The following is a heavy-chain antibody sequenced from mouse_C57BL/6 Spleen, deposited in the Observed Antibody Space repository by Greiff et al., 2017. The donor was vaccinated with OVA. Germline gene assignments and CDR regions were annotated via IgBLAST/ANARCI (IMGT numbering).Heavy chain of an antibody. CDR3: ARGDDGYYGGAMDY. Sequence: EVKLMESGGGLVKPGGSLKLSCAASGFTFSSYAMSWVRQTPEKRLEWVATISDGGSYTYYPDNVKGRFTISRDNAKNNLYLQMSHLKSEDTAMYYCARGDDGYYGGAMDYWGQGTSVTVSS. V-gene: IGHV5-4*03. D-gene: IGHD2-3*01. J-gene: IGHJ4*01. CDR1: GFTFSSYA. CDR2: ISDGGSYT.